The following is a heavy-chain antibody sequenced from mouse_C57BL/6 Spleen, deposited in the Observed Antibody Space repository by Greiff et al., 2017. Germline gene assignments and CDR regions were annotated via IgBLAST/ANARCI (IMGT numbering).Heavy chain of an antibody. V-gene: IGHV1-50*01. Sequence: QVQLQQPGAELVKPGASVKLSCKASGYTFTSYWMQWVKQRPGQGLEWIGEIDPSDSYTNYNQKFKGKATLTVDTSSSTAYMQLSSLTSEDSAVYYCARRFDYYGSSGAMDYWGQGTSVTVSS. D-gene: IGHD1-1*01. CDR2: IDPSDSYT. CDR3: ARRFDYYGSSGAMDY. CDR1: GYTFTSYW. J-gene: IGHJ4*01.